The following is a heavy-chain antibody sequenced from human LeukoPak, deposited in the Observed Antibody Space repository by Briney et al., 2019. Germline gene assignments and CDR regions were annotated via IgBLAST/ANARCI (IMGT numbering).Heavy chain of an antibody. D-gene: IGHD4-17*01. Sequence: SETLSLTCTVSGGSVSSGSYYWSWIRQPPGKGLEWIGYIYYSGSTNYNPSLESRVTISVDTSKNQFSLKLSSVTAADTAVYYCARGDPYGDYIHFDYWGQGTLVTVSS. CDR1: GGSVSSGSYY. J-gene: IGHJ4*02. V-gene: IGHV4-61*01. CDR2: IYYSGST. CDR3: ARGDPYGDYIHFDY.